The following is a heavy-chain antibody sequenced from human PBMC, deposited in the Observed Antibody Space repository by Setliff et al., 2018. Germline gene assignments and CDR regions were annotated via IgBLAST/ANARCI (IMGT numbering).Heavy chain of an antibody. J-gene: IGHJ5*02. Sequence: PSETLSLTCALYGGSFSGYYWSWIRQPPGKGLEWIGEINHTGSTNYSTSLKSRVTISVDTSKNQFSLKLSSVTAADTAVYYCARGYCNSVGCFCAGWFDPWGQGTLGTVSS. CDR2: INHTGST. V-gene: IGHV4-34*01. D-gene: IGHD2-2*01. CDR3: ARGYCNSVGCFCAGWFDP. CDR1: GGSFSGYY.